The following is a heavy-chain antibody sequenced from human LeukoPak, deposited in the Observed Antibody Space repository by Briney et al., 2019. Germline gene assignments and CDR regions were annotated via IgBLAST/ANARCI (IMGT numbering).Heavy chain of an antibody. Sequence: SETLSLTCTVSGGSISSSSYYWGWIRQPPGKGLEWIGSIYYSGSTYYNPSLKSRVTISVDTSKNQFSLKLSSVTAADTAVYYCASPSSTPLYDYYYYMDVWGKGTTVTVSS. CDR1: GGSISSSSYY. J-gene: IGHJ6*03. D-gene: IGHD2-2*01. V-gene: IGHV4-39*07. CDR3: ASPSSTPLYDYYYYMDV. CDR2: IYYSGST.